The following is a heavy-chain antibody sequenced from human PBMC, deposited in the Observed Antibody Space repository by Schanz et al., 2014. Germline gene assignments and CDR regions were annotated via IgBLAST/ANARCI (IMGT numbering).Heavy chain of an antibody. CDR2: IIPILDKT. J-gene: IGHJ4*02. CDR1: GYIFGSHG. D-gene: IGHD2-2*01. Sequence: QLMQSGSEVRKPGASVKVSCKASGYIFGSHGMRWVRQAPGQGLEWMGRIIPILDKTNYAQNFQGRLTVTRDTSTSTVNMELSSLRSEDTAVYYCARGGFFDSTSFDSWGQGTLXTVSS. V-gene: IGHV1-69*04. CDR3: ARGGFFDSTSFDS.